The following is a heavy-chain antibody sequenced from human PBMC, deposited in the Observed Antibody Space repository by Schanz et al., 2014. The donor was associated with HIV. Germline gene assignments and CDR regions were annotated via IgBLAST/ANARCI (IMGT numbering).Heavy chain of an antibody. D-gene: IGHD6-13*01. J-gene: IGHJ6*02. Sequence: QVQLVESGGGVVQPGRSLRLSCTASGLTFSSSIMHWVRQAAGKGLEWVAVISYDGSNKNYADSVKGRFTISRDNSKNTLYQQMNSLRPEDTAVYYCARETSGFSTSWPPRYHYYGMDVWGQGTTVTVSS. CDR2: ISYDGSNK. CDR1: GLTFSSSI. CDR3: ARETSGFSTSWPPRYHYYGMDV. V-gene: IGHV3-30-3*01.